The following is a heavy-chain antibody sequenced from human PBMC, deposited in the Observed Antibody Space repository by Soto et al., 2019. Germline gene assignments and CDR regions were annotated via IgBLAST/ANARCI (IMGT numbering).Heavy chain of an antibody. CDR3: AKDMGMAYSYGYYFDY. CDR2: ISWDGGST. Sequence: ESGGVVVQPGGSLRLSCAASGFTFDDYTMHWVRQAPGKGLEWVSLISWDGGSTYYADSVKGRFTISRDNSKNSLYLQMNSLRTEDTALYYCAKDMGMAYSYGYYFDYWGQGTLVTVSS. J-gene: IGHJ4*02. D-gene: IGHD5-18*01. CDR1: GFTFDDYT. V-gene: IGHV3-43*01.